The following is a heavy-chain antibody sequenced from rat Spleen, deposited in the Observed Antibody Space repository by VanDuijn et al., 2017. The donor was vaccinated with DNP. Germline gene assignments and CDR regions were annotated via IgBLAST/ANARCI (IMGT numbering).Heavy chain of an antibody. D-gene: IGHD1-9*01. CDR2: ISTGGGNT. J-gene: IGHJ2*01. V-gene: IGHV5S11*01. CDR1: GFTFSNYY. CDR3: ARHEWEHTTGITTLDY. Sequence: EVQLVESGGGLVQPGRSMKLSCAASGFTFSNYYMAWVRQAPTKGLEWVASISTGGGNTYYRDSVKGRFTISRDNAKSTLYRQMDSLRSEETATYYCARHEWEHTTGITTLDYWGQGVMVTVSS.